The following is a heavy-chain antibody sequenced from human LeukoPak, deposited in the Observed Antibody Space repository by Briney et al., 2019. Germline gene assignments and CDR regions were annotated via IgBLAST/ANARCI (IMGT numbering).Heavy chain of an antibody. Sequence: GGSLRLSCAASGFTFSSYAMSWVRQAPGKGLEWVSAISGSGGSTYYADSVKGRFTISRDNSKNTLYLQMNSLRAEDTAVYYCARHYVDTAMVYDAFDIWGQGTMVTVSS. CDR3: ARHYVDTAMVYDAFDI. CDR1: GFTFSSYA. CDR2: ISGSGGST. V-gene: IGHV3-23*01. J-gene: IGHJ3*02. D-gene: IGHD5-18*01.